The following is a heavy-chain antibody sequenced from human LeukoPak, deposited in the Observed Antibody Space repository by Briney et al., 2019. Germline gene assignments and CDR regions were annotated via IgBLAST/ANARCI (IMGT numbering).Heavy chain of an antibody. Sequence: PGGSLRLSCAASGFTFSSYAMSWVRQAPGKGLEWVSAISGSGGSTYYADSVKGRFTISRDNSKNTLYLQMNSLRAEDTAVYYCAKVLWFGELLSSWDYWGQGTLVTVSS. CDR1: GFTFSSYA. D-gene: IGHD3-10*01. J-gene: IGHJ4*02. V-gene: IGHV3-23*01. CDR2: ISGSGGST. CDR3: AKVLWFGELLSSWDY.